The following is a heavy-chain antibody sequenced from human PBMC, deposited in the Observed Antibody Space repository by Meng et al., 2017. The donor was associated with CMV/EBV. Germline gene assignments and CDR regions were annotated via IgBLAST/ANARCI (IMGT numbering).Heavy chain of an antibody. V-gene: IGHV1-69*05. CDR3: AGTYYYDSSGYYYSAFDI. D-gene: IGHD3-22*01. J-gene: IGHJ3*02. CDR2: IIPIFGTA. CDR1: GGTFSSYA. Sequence: SVKVSCKASGGTFSSYAISWVRQAPGQGLEWMGGIIPIFGTANYAQKFQGRVTITTDESTSTAYMELSSLRSADTAVYYCAGTYYYDSSGYYYSAFDIWGQGTMVTVSS.